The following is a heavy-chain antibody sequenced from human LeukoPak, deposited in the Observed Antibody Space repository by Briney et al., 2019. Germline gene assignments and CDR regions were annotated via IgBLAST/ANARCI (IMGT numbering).Heavy chain of an antibody. CDR1: GFTVSSNY. V-gene: IGHV3-66*02. J-gene: IGHJ6*03. CDR3: AKDAYDSSGYTYYYYYMDV. Sequence: GGSLRLSCAASGFTVSSNYMSWVRQAPGKGLEWVSVIYSGGSTYYADSVKGRFTISRDNSKNTLYLQMNSLRAEDAAVYYCAKDAYDSSGYTYYYYYMDVWGKGTTVTISS. CDR2: IYSGGST. D-gene: IGHD3-22*01.